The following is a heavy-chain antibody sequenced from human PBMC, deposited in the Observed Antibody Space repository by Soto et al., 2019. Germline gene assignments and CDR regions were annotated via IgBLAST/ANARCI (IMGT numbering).Heavy chain of an antibody. CDR1: GGSINRGGYY. J-gene: IGHJ4*02. CDR2: VYYSGST. CDR3: ARGAGGNFYFDY. Sequence: QVQLQESGPGLGKPSQTLSLTCTVSGGSINRGGYYWTWIRQHPGKGLEWIGSVYYSGSTNYNPSLKSRVTISVDTSKNQFSLKFSSVSAADTAVYYCARGAGGNFYFDYWGQGTLVTVSS. D-gene: IGHD2-21*02. V-gene: IGHV4-31*03.